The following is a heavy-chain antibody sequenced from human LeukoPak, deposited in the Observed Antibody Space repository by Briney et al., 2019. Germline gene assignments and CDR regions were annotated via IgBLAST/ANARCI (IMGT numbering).Heavy chain of an antibody. CDR2: IIPIFGTA. V-gene: IGHV1-69*13. J-gene: IGHJ6*03. CDR1: GGTFSSYA. D-gene: IGHD3-3*01. CDR3: ARDYYDFWSGSGRNGNDYYYYYYMDV. Sequence: SVKVSCKAAGGTFSSYAISWVRQAPGQGLEWMGGIIPIFGTANYAQKFQGRVTITADESTSTAYMELSSLRSEDTAVYYCARDYYDFWSGSGRNGNDYYYYYYMDVWGKGTTVTVSS.